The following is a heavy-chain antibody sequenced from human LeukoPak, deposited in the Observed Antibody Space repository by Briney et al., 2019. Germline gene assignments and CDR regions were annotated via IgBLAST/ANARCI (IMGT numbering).Heavy chain of an antibody. Sequence: GGSLRLSCAAPGFTFSSYSMNWVRQAPGKGLEWVSSISSSSSYIYYADSVKGRFTISRDNAKNSLYLQMNSLRAEDTGVYYCARDPSPYGDSTDALDYWGRGTLVTVSS. CDR1: GFTFSSYS. V-gene: IGHV3-21*01. D-gene: IGHD4-17*01. CDR2: ISSSSSYI. CDR3: ARDPSPYGDSTDALDY. J-gene: IGHJ4*02.